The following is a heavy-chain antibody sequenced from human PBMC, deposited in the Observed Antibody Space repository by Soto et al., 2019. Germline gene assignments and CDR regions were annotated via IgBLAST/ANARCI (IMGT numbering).Heavy chain of an antibody. V-gene: IGHV3-48*01. CDR1: GFSFSGYG. Sequence: EVQLVESGGVLVQPGGSLRLSCAASGFSFSGYGMNWVRQAPGKGLEWVSCISGSGGTIYYADSVKGRFTISRDTAKNYMFLQMISLRAEATAVYYCAREMPSFDLWGQGTLVTVSS. J-gene: IGHJ5*02. CDR2: ISGSGGTI. CDR3: AREMPSFDL. D-gene: IGHD2-2*01.